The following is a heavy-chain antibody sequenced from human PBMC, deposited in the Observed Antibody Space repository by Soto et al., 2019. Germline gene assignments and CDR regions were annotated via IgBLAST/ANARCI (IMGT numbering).Heavy chain of an antibody. D-gene: IGHD2-8*01. Sequence: SETLSLTCAVYGGSFSGYYWSWIRQPPGKGLEWIGEINHSGSTNYNPSLKSRVTISVDTSKNQFSLKLSSVTAADTAVYYCARGRIVLMVYAPNWFDPWGQGTLVTVSS. CDR2: INHSGST. V-gene: IGHV4-34*01. J-gene: IGHJ5*02. CDR3: ARGRIVLMVYAPNWFDP. CDR1: GGSFSGYY.